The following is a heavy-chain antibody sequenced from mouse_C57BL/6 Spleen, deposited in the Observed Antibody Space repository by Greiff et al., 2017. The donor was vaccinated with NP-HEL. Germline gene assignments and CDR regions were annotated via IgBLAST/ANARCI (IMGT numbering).Heavy chain of an antibody. Sequence: EVKLVESGGGLVKPGGSLKLSCAASGFTFSDYGMHWVRQAPEKGLEWVAYISSGSSTIYYADTVKGRFTISRDNAKNTLFLQMTSLRSEDTAMYYCARRRTGTDYFDYWGQSTTLTVSS. D-gene: IGHD4-1*01. CDR3: ARRRTGTDYFDY. CDR2: ISSGSSTI. CDR1: GFTFSDYG. J-gene: IGHJ2*01. V-gene: IGHV5-17*01.